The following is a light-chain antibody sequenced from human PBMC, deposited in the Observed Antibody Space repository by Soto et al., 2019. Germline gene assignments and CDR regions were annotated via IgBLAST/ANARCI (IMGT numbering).Light chain of an antibody. V-gene: IGKV3-20*01. CDR1: QSVSRSY. Sequence: ETVFTHSPVKISLSNVERATLAFLSSQSVSRSYLAWYQQKPGQAPRLLIYGVSSRATGIPDRFSGIGSGTDLTLNISRLEPEEVAGYYCQQDASSPWTWAQGTNV. CDR3: QQDASSPWT. CDR2: GVS. J-gene: IGKJ1*01.